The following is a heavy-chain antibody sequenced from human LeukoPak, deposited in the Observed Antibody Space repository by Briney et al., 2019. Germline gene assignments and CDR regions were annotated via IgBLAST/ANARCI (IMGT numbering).Heavy chain of an antibody. CDR2: IYPGDSDT. CDR1: GYSFTSYW. V-gene: IGHV5-51*01. J-gene: IGHJ5*02. CDR3: ARQGVGYCSSTSCYGGNWFYP. D-gene: IGHD2-2*01. Sequence: GESLKISCKASGYSFTSYWIGWVRQMPGKGLEWMGIIYPGDSDTRYSPSFQGQVTISADKSISTAYLQWSSLKASDTAMYYCARQGVGYCSSTSCYGGNWFYPWGQGTLVTVSS.